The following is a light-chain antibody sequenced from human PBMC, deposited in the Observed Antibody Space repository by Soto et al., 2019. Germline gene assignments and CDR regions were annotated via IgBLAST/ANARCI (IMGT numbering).Light chain of an antibody. Sequence: DIQLTQSPSFLSASVGDRVTITCRASQGINNFLGWYQQKPGKGPQLLIYAASALQSGIPSRFSGSGSGTEFTLTITSLQPEDFATYFCQQLNSFPITFGQGTRLDIK. V-gene: IGKV1-9*01. CDR1: QGINNF. CDR3: QQLNSFPIT. J-gene: IGKJ5*01. CDR2: AAS.